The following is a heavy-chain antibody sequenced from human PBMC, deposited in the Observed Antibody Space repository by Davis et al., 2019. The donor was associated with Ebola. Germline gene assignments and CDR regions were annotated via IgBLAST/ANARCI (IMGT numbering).Heavy chain of an antibody. D-gene: IGHD3-3*01. V-gene: IGHV4-30-4*01. CDR3: ARDPSYYDFWSGYYYYYGMDV. J-gene: IGHJ6*02. Sequence: SETLSLTCTVSGVSISSGDYYWSWIRQPPGKGLEWIGYIYYSGSTYYNPSLKSRVTISVDTSKNQFSLKLSSVTAADTAVYYCARDPSYYDFWSGYYYYYGMDVWGQGTTVTVSS. CDR1: GVSISSGDYY. CDR2: IYYSGST.